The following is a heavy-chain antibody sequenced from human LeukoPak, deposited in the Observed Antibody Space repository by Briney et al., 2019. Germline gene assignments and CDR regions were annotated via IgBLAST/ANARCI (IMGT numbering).Heavy chain of an antibody. V-gene: IGHV1-2*02. J-gene: IGHJ5*02. D-gene: IGHD2-2*02. CDR3: ARVHSIYCTSTSCYTSTPP. CDR1: GNTLSNYG. Sequence: ASVNVSCKASGNTLSNYGISWVRQAPGQGLEWMGWINPNSGGTNYAQKFQGRGTMTRDTSISTAYMELSRLRSDDTAVYYCARVHSIYCTSTSCYTSTPPWGQGTLVTVSS. CDR2: INPNSGGT.